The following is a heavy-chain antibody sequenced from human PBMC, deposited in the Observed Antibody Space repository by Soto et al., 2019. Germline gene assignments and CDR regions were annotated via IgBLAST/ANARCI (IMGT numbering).Heavy chain of an antibody. CDR1: GGTFSSYT. V-gene: IGHV1-69*12. Sequence: QVQLVQSGAEVKKPGSSVTVSCKAYGGTFSSYTISWVRQAPGQGLEWIGGIIPIFGTANYAQKFQGRVTITADESTSTAYRELSSLRSEDTAVYYCARGNHRWLQLWYFDLWGRGTLVTVSS. CDR3: ARGNHRWLQLWYFDL. J-gene: IGHJ2*01. D-gene: IGHD5-12*01. CDR2: IIPIFGTA.